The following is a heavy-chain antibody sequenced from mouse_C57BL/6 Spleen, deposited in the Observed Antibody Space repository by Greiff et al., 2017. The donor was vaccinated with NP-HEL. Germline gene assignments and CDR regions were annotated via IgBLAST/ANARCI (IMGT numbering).Heavy chain of an antibody. CDR2: IYPGSGST. CDR3: ARRDDDDVHWYFDV. Sequence: VQLQQPGAELVKPGASVKMSCKASGYTFTSYWITWVKQRPGQGLEWIGDIYPGSGSTNYNEKFKSKATLTVDTSSSTAYMQLSSLTSEDSAVYYWARRDDDDVHWYFDVWGTGTTVTVSS. CDR1: GYTFTSYW. D-gene: IGHD2-4*01. V-gene: IGHV1-55*01. J-gene: IGHJ1*03.